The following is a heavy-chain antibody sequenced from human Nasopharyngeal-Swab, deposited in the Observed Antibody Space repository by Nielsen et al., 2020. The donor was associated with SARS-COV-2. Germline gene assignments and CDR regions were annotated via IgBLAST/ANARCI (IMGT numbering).Heavy chain of an antibody. CDR2: MNLDSGDT. CDR1: GYTFTGYY. V-gene: IGHV1-8*02. D-gene: IGHD1-1*01. Sequence: ASVKVSCKSSGYTFTGYYIHWLRQAPGQGLQWMGWMNLDSGDTHYAQEFQGKVTLTRDTSRSTAYMELSSLRSEDTAVYYCARGPRPKRHLDYWGQGTLVTVSS. J-gene: IGHJ4*02. CDR3: ARGPRPKRHLDY.